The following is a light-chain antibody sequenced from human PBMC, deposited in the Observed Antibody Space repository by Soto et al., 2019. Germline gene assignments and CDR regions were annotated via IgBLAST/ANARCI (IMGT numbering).Light chain of an antibody. CDR1: QIISSW. Sequence: DIQMTQSPFTLSASAGDRVTITCRASQIISSWLAWYQQKPGKAPKLLIYDASTLQSGVPSRFSGSGSGTEFTLTISSLQPDDFATYYCQHYNSYPFTFGQGTELEIK. CDR2: DAS. V-gene: IGKV1-5*01. CDR3: QHYNSYPFT. J-gene: IGKJ2*01.